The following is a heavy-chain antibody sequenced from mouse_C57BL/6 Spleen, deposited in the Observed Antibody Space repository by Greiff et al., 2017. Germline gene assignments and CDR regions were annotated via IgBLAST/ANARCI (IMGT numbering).Heavy chain of an antibody. Sequence: VQLQESGPGLVAPSQSLSITCTVSGFSLTSYGVHWVRQPPGKGLEWLVVIWSDGSTTYNSALNSRLSISKENSTSQVFLKMNSLQTDDTAMYYCARWDGNAAMDYWGQGTSVTVSS. D-gene: IGHD2-1*01. CDR3: ARWDGNAAMDY. CDR2: IWSDGST. J-gene: IGHJ4*01. CDR1: GFSLTSYG. V-gene: IGHV2-6*03.